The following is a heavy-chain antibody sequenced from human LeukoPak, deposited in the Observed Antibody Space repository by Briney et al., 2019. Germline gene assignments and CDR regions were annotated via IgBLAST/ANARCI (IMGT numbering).Heavy chain of an antibody. CDR2: IYYSGNT. CDR1: GTSISSGAYS. D-gene: IGHD3-3*01. Sequence: PSQTLCLTCTVSGTSISSGAYSWSWVPQHPGKRLEWIAYIYYSGNTYYNPSLKRRVTISVDTSKNQFSLKLSSVTAADTAVYYCARTITIFGALGYFDYWGQGTLVTVSS. J-gene: IGHJ4*02. CDR3: ARTITIFGALGYFDY. V-gene: IGHV4-31*03.